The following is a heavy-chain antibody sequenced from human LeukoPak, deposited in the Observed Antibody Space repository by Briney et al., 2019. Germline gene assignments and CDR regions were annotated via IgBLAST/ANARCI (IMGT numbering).Heavy chain of an antibody. D-gene: IGHD6-19*01. J-gene: IGHJ5*02. CDR1: GGSIRSGSYY. Sequence: SQTLSLTCTVSGGSIRSGSYYWSWIRQPAGKGLEWIGRIYTSGSTNYNPSLKSRVTISVDTSKTQFSLKLSSATAADTAVYYCAREGSSGASNWFDPWGQGTLVTVSS. CDR2: IYTSGST. V-gene: IGHV4-61*02. CDR3: AREGSSGASNWFDP.